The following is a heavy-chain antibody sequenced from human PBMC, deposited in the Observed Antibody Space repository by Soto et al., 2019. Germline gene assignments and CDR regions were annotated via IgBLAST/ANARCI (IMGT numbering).Heavy chain of an antibody. D-gene: IGHD3-16*02. J-gene: IGHJ4*02. Sequence: GGSLRLSCAASGFTFSSYGMHWVRQAPGKGLEWVAVIWYDGSNKYYADSVKGRFTISRDNSKNTLYLQMNSLRAEDTAVYYCARAFHPSYDYIWGSYRYTRVNYFDYWGQGTLVTVSS. CDR2: IWYDGSNK. V-gene: IGHV3-33*01. CDR3: ARAFHPSYDYIWGSYRYTRVNYFDY. CDR1: GFTFSSYG.